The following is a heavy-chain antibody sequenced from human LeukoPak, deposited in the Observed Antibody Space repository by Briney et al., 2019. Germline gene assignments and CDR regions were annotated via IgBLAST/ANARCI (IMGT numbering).Heavy chain of an antibody. CDR2: ITAIFRTA. D-gene: IGHD3-22*01. J-gene: IGHJ4*02. CDR1: GGTFNSYA. V-gene: IGHV1-69*13. Sequence: EASVKVSCTTSGGTFNSYAISWVRQAPGQGLEWMGGITAIFRTANYAQKFQGRVTITADEFMSTVYMELSSLRSEDTAVYYCARHSGYHSTMYLDYWGQGTLVTVSS. CDR3: ARHSGYHSTMYLDY.